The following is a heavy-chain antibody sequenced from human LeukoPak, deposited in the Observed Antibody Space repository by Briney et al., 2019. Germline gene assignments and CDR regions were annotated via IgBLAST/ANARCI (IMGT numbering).Heavy chain of an antibody. Sequence: QSGGTLRLSCAASGFTFSSYAMHWVRQAPGKGLEWVAVISYDGSNKYYADSVKGRFTISRDNSKNTLYLQMNSLRAEDTAVYYCARDLKGDYDFWSGYLSGDSNAFDIWGQGTMVTVSS. V-gene: IGHV3-30*04. CDR3: ARDLKGDYDFWSGYLSGDSNAFDI. CDR2: ISYDGSNK. D-gene: IGHD3-3*01. CDR1: GFTFSSYA. J-gene: IGHJ3*02.